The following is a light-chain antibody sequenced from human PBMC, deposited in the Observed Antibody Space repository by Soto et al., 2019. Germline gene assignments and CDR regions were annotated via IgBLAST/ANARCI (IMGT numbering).Light chain of an antibody. Sequence: QSVLTQPPSVSGAPGQRVTIPCTGSSSNIGSFYDVHWYQQLPGTVPKLLIYGDNNRPSGVPDRFSGSKSGTSASLAITGLQHEDEAADYCQSYDNSLSHVVFGGGTKVTVL. V-gene: IGLV1-40*01. J-gene: IGLJ2*01. CDR2: GDN. CDR1: SSNIGSFYD. CDR3: QSYDNSLSHVV.